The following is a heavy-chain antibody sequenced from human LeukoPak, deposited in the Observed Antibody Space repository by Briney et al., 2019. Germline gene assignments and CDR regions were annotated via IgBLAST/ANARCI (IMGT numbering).Heavy chain of an antibody. Sequence: PGESLKISCKGSGYSFTSYWIGWVRQMPGKGLEWMGIIYPGDSDTRYSPSFQGQVTISADKSISTAYLQWSSLKASDTAMYYCARGQIAAAGTHGPHYYYGMDVWGQGTTVTVSS. CDR2: IYPGDSDT. CDR1: GYSFTSYW. J-gene: IGHJ6*02. CDR3: ARGQIAAAGTHGPHYYYGMDV. V-gene: IGHV5-51*01. D-gene: IGHD6-13*01.